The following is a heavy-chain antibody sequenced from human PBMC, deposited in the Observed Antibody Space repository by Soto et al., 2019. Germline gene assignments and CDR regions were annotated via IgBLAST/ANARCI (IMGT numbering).Heavy chain of an antibody. V-gene: IGHV4-31*03. CDR2: IYCSGST. D-gene: IGHD2-21*01. Sequence: PSETLSLTCTVSGDSISTGSYYWSWIRQLPEKGLEWIGNIYCSGSTEYNPYLKSRLTVSIDTSQNQFSLGLNSMTAADTAVYFCARGIVEWSNDSCGRGTLVTVSS. CDR1: GDSISTGSYY. J-gene: IGHJ4*02. CDR3: ARGIVEWSNDS.